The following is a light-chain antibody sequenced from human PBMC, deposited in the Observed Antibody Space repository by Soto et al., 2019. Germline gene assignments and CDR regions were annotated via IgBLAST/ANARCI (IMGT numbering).Light chain of an antibody. Sequence: DIQMTQSPSSLSASVGDRVTITCRASQSVDNFLNWYQQKPGKAPKLLIYDASILQSGVPSRFSGSGSGTDFTLTISSLQPADLGTYYCQQSYSTWTFGQGTKVEIK. CDR3: QQSYSTWT. CDR2: DAS. V-gene: IGKV1-39*01. J-gene: IGKJ1*01. CDR1: QSVDNF.